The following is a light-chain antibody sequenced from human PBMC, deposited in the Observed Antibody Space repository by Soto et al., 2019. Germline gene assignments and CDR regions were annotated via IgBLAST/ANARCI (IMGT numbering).Light chain of an antibody. J-gene: IGKJ1*01. CDR1: QSISSW. CDR3: QQYNSYWT. V-gene: IGKV1-5*01. Sequence: DIQMTQSASTLSASLGDRVTITCRASQSISSWLAWYQQKPGKAPKLLIYDASSLESGVPSRFSGSGSGTEFTLTISSLQPDDFATYYCQQYNSYWTFGQGTKV. CDR2: DAS.